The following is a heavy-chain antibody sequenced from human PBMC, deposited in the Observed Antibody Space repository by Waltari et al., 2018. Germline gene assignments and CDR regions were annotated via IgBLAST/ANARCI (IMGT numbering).Heavy chain of an antibody. Sequence: EVQLVESGGGLVQPGGSLRLSCVVSGFTFRTYWMHWVRQAPGKGPVWVSRINNDGNMITYADSVKGRFTISRDNAKNTLYLQMNSLRVEDTAVYYCARGIGDYWGQGTLVTVSS. CDR1: GFTFRTYW. J-gene: IGHJ4*02. V-gene: IGHV3-74*01. CDR3: ARGIGDY. D-gene: IGHD3-10*01. CDR2: INNDGNMI.